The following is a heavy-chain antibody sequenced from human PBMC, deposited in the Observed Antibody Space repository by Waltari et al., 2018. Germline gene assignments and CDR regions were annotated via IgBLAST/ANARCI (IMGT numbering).Heavy chain of an antibody. CDR3: ASAITIFGVVIRYAFDI. CDR2: IYSGGST. Sequence: EVQLVESGGGLVQPGGSLRLSCAASGFTVRSNYMSWVRQATGKGLEWVSVIYSGGSTYYADSVKGRFTISRHNSKNTLYLQMNSLRAEDTAVYYCASAITIFGVVIRYAFDIWGQGTMVTVSS. D-gene: IGHD3-3*01. V-gene: IGHV3-53*04. J-gene: IGHJ3*02. CDR1: GFTVRSNY.